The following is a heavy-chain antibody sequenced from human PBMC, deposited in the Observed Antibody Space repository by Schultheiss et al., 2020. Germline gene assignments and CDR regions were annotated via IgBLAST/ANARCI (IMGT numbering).Heavy chain of an antibody. D-gene: IGHD3-22*01. CDR1: GGSISSYY. J-gene: IGHJ3*02. CDR2: IYYSGST. Sequence: SETLSLTCTVSGGSISSYYWSWIRQPPGKGLEWIGYIYYSGSTNYNSSLKSRVTISVDTSKNQFSLKLSSVTAADTAVYYCARGGGYYDAFDIWGQGTMVTVSS. CDR3: ARGGGYYDAFDI. V-gene: IGHV4-59*08.